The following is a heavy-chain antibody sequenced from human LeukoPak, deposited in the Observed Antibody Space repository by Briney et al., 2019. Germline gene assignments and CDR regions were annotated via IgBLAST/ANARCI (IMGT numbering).Heavy chain of an antibody. CDR3: AKDHAVGPAAIYYYYMDV. D-gene: IGHD2-2*02. Sequence: GSLRLSCAASGFTFSSYSMNWVRQAPGKGLEWVSYISSSSSTIYYADSVKGRFTISRDNAKNSLYLQMNSLRAEDTAVYYCAKDHAVGPAAIYYYYMDVWGKGTTVTVSS. CDR2: ISSSSSTI. J-gene: IGHJ6*03. CDR1: GFTFSSYS. V-gene: IGHV3-48*04.